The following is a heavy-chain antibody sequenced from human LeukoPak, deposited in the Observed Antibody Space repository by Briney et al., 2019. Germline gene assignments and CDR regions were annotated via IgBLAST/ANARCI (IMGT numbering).Heavy chain of an antibody. CDR3: ARDAAVAGTEWELLYYYMDV. Sequence: PGGSLRLSCAASGFTFSSYAMHWVRQAPGKGLEWVAVISYDGSNKYYADSVKGRFTISRDNSKNTLYLQMNSLRAEDTAVYYCARDAAVAGTEWELLYYYMDVWGKGTTVTVSS. V-gene: IGHV3-30*04. CDR2: ISYDGSNK. CDR1: GFTFSSYA. D-gene: IGHD6-19*01. J-gene: IGHJ6*03.